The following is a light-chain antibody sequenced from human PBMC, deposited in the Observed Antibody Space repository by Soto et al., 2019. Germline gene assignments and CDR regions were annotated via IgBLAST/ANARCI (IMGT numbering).Light chain of an antibody. CDR3: SSYTSTNHVV. Sequence: QSVLTQPPSASGSPGQSVTISCTGAGTDVGQYNYVSWYQQHPGKAPKLLIHHVSRRPSGVPARFSGSKSGNTASLTVSGLQTEDEADYYCSSYTSTNHVVFGGGTQLTVL. CDR1: GTDVGQYNY. V-gene: IGLV2-8*01. CDR2: HVS. J-gene: IGLJ2*01.